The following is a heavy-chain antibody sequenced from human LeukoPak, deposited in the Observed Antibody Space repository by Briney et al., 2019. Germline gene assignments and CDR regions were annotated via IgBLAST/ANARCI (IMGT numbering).Heavy chain of an antibody. J-gene: IGHJ4*02. D-gene: IGHD4-17*01. CDR2: IYGSGEGQT. CDR1: GFTFSDYY. V-gene: IGHV3-23*01. CDR3: AKDVKSDGVWDVDH. Sequence: GGSLRLSCAASGFTFSDYYMDWVRQAPGQGLEWVSGIYGSGEGQTFYADSVRGRFTISRDDSRNLVFLHMDSLRVEDTALYYCAKDVKSDGVWDVDHWGRGTLVTVSS.